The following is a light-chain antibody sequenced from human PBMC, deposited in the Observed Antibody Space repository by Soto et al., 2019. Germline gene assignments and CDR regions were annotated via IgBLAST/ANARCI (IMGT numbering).Light chain of an antibody. Sequence: QSALTQPPSASGSPGQSVPISCTGTSSDVGAYNYVAWYQQRPGKAPKLMIYEVNKRPSGVPDRFSGSRSGNTASLTVSGLQAEDEADYFCCSYAGGYTYLFGTGTKVTFL. J-gene: IGLJ1*01. CDR3: CSYAGGYTYL. CDR1: SSDVGAYNY. CDR2: EVN. V-gene: IGLV2-8*01.